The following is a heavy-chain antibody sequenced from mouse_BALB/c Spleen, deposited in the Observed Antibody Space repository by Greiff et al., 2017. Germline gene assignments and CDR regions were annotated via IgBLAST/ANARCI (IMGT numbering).Heavy chain of an antibody. CDR1: GYSFTSYY. D-gene: IGHD2-12*01. Sequence: VQLKQSGPELMKPGASVKISCKASGYSFTSYYMHWVKQSHGKSLEWIGYIDPFNGGTSYNQKFKGKATLTVDKSSSTAYMHLSSLTSEDSAVYYCARYDGYYAMDYWGQGTSVTVSS. CDR3: ARYDGYYAMDY. J-gene: IGHJ4*01. V-gene: IGHV1S135*01. CDR2: IDPFNGGT.